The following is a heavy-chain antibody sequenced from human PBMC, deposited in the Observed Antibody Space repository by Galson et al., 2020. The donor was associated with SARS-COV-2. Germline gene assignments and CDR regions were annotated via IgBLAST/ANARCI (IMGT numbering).Heavy chain of an antibody. CDR3: ARDDYGSWGAFDI. J-gene: IGHJ3*02. CDR2: ISSSGTTI. CDR1: GFSFSSYE. D-gene: IGHD4-17*01. Sequence: GGSLRLSCAASGFSFSSYEMNWVRQAPGRGLEWFSFISSSGTTIYYADSVKGRFTISRDNAKNSLYLQMNSLRAEDTAVYYCARDDYGSWGAFDIWGQGTMVTVSS. V-gene: IGHV3-48*03.